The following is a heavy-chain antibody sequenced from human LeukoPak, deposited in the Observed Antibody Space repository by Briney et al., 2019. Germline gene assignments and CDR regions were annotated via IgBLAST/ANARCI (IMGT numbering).Heavy chain of an antibody. Sequence: GGSLRLSCTASGFTFSGYAMHWVRQAPGKGLEWMAVISNDGTVEYYVDSVKGRLTTSTDNSKNTLYLQMSSLRPEDTAVYYCARARRIDCTATTCRSLEHWGQGTLVTVSS. J-gene: IGHJ4*02. D-gene: IGHD2-8*02. V-gene: IGHV3-30*04. CDR3: ARARRIDCTATTCRSLEH. CDR2: ISNDGTVE. CDR1: GFTFSGYA.